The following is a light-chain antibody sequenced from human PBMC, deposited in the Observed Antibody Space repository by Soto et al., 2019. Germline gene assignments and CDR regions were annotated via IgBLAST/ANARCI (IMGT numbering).Light chain of an antibody. CDR1: QSVSSN. CDR3: QQYNNWPPDT. J-gene: IGKJ1*01. Sequence: EIVMTQSPATLSVSPGERATLSCRASQSVSSNLAWYQQKPGQAPRLLIYDASTRATGIPARFSGSGSGTEFTLTISSLQSEDFAVYYCQQYNNWPPDTFGQGTKVEIK. CDR2: DAS. V-gene: IGKV3-15*01.